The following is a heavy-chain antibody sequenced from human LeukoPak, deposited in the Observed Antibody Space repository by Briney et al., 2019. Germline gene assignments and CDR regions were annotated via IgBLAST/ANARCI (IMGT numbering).Heavy chain of an antibody. CDR3: ARDAGRATQRSGWFDP. V-gene: IGHV3-21*01. CDR2: ISSGSHYI. J-gene: IGHJ5*02. CDR1: GFTFSSYS. Sequence: PGGSLRLSCAASGFTFSSYSMNWVRQAPGKGLEWVSSISSGSHYIYYADSVKGRFTISRDNAENSLYLQMNSLRAEDTALYYCARDAGRATQRSGWFDPWGQGTLVTVSS. D-gene: IGHD1-26*01.